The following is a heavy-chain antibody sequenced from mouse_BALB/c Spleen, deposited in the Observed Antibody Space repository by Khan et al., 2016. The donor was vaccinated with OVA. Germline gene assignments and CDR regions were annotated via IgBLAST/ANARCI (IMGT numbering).Heavy chain of an antibody. CDR1: GLNIKDTY. J-gene: IGHJ2*01. CDR3: ACMAEK. Sequence: VQLNESGAELVKSWATVKLSCTASGLNIKDTYMHWLKQWPEQGLEWMGRIVPSNGNTKYDPTFQGQVTITADTSSNTSYLQLSSLTSEDTAGNYCACMAEKWGQGTTLTVSS. CDR2: IVPSNGNT. V-gene: IGHV14-3*02.